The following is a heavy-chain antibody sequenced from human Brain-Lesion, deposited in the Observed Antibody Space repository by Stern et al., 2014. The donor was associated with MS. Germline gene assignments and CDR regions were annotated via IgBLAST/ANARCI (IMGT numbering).Heavy chain of an antibody. V-gene: IGHV4-61*02. D-gene: IGHD2-2*01. J-gene: IGHJ6*02. CDR3: ARGRVVPGFQYYATDV. CDR2: IFNSGST. Sequence: QVQLQESGPGLVKPSQTLSLSCTVSGGSISSGGYYWSWIRQPAGKGLEWIGRIFNSGSTSYNPSLNSRVPISIDTSKNQFSRRLNSMTAADTAVYYCARGRVVPGFQYYATDVWGQGTTVIVSS. CDR1: GGSISSGGYY.